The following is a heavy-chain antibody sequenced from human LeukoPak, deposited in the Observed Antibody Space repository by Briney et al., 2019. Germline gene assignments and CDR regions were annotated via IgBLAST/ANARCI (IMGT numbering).Heavy chain of an antibody. J-gene: IGHJ4*02. Sequence: GGSLRLSCAASGFTFSSYGMHWVRQAPGKGLEWVAFIRYDGSNKYYVGSVKGRFTISRDNSKNTLYLQMNSLRAEDTAVYYCARRRDSGSLQHFDYWGQGTLVTVSS. V-gene: IGHV3-30*02. CDR1: GFTFSSYG. CDR3: ARRRDSGSLQHFDY. CDR2: IRYDGSNK. D-gene: IGHD1-26*01.